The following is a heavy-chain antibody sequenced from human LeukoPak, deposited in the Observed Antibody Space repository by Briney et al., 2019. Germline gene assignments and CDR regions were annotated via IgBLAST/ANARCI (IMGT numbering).Heavy chain of an antibody. J-gene: IGHJ4*02. V-gene: IGHV3-30-3*01. D-gene: IGHD3-22*01. CDR3: ASSPSGIVAWSDY. CDR1: GLTFSSYW. CDR2: ISYDGSNK. Sequence: GGSLRLSCAASGLTFSSYWMSWVRQAPGKGLAWAAVISYDGSNKYYADSVKGRFTISRDNSKNTLYLQMNSLRAEDTAVYYCASSPSGIVAWSDYWGQGTLVTVSS.